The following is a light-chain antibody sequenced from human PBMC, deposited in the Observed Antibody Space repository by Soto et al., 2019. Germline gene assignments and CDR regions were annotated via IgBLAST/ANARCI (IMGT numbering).Light chain of an antibody. Sequence: IVLMQSPDTLSLSPGERATLSCRASRSLSSDYLAWYQQKPGQAPRLLFSHASRRATGTPDRFSVSGSGTDFNLTISRLEPGDFAVSYCQQYGDSPRSFGQGTKVEIK. CDR2: HAS. J-gene: IGKJ1*01. CDR3: QQYGDSPRS. CDR1: RSLSSDY. V-gene: IGKV3-20*01.